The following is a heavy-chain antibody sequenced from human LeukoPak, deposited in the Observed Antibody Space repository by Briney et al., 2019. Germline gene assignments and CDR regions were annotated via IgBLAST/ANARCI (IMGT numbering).Heavy chain of an antibody. CDR2: ISYIGST. V-gene: IGHV4-59*02. D-gene: IGHD6-13*01. CDR1: GGSVSSYY. CDR3: ARSGSWTLNFDS. Sequence: SETLSLTCTVSGGSVSSYYWTWIRQPPGKGLEWIGYISYIGSTNYSPSLKSRVTISVDTSKNQFSLKMSSVTAADTAVYYCARSGSWTLNFDSWGQGTLVTVSS. J-gene: IGHJ4*02.